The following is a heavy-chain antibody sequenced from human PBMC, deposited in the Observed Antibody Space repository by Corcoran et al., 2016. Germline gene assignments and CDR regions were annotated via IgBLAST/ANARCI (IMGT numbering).Heavy chain of an antibody. D-gene: IGHD5-18*01. V-gene: IGHV4-34*01. CDR1: GGSFSGYY. Sequence: QVQLQQWGAGLLKPSETLSLTCAVYGGSFSGYYWSWIRQPPGKGLEWIGEINHSGSTNYNPSLKSRVTISVDTSKNQFSLKLSSVTAADTAVYYCARGLGYSYGSYYYYYGMDVWGQGTTVTVSS. J-gene: IGHJ6*02. CDR3: ARGLGYSYGSYYYYYGMDV. CDR2: INHSGST.